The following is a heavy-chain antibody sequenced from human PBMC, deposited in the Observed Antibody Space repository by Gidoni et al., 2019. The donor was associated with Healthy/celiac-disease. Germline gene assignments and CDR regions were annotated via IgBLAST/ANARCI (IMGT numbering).Heavy chain of an antibody. CDR2: IYYSGST. CDR3: ARHSMITFGGVSLFDY. CDR1: GGSISSSSYY. Sequence: QLQLQESGPGLVKPSETLSLTCTVPGGSISSSSYYWGWIRQPPGKGLEWIGSIYYSGSTYYNPSLKSRVTISVDTSKNQFSLKLSSVTAADTAVYYCARHSMITFGGVSLFDYWGQGTLVTVSS. D-gene: IGHD3-16*01. J-gene: IGHJ4*02. V-gene: IGHV4-39*01.